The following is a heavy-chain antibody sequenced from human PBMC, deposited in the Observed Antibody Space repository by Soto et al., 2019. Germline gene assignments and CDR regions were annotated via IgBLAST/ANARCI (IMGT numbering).Heavy chain of an antibody. CDR2: IKSKTDGGTT. J-gene: IGHJ4*02. V-gene: IGHV3-15*01. Sequence: GSLRLSCAASGFTFSNAWMSWVRQAPGKGLEWVGRIKSKTDGGTTDYAAPVKGRFTISRDDSKNTLYLQMNSLKTEDTAVYYCTTAPSSYYDILTGYYTDFDYWGQGTLVTVSS. D-gene: IGHD3-9*01. CDR3: TTAPSSYYDILTGYYTDFDY. CDR1: GFTFSNAW.